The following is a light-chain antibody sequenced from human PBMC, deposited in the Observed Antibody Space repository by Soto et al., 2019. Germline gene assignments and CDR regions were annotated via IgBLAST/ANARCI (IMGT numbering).Light chain of an antibody. CDR2: GAS. CDR1: QSIRSL. J-gene: IGKJ5*01. CDR3: QQYNNWPPQIT. V-gene: IGKV3-15*01. Sequence: EVVMTQSPATLSVSPGERATLSCRAAQSIRSLLAWYQHKPGQAPRLLMYGASTRATGIPARFSGSGSGTEFTLTISSLQSEDFAVYYCQQYNNWPPQITFGQGTRLEI.